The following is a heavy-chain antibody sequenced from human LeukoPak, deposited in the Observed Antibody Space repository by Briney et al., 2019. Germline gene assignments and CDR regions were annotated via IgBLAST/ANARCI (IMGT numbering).Heavy chain of an antibody. D-gene: IGHD3-22*01. CDR1: GFTFSSYW. CDR3: AKVGYYDSSGYYSGLDY. Sequence: PGGSLRLSCAASGFTFSSYWMSWVRQAPGKGLEWVSAISGSGGSTYYADSVKGRFTISRDNSKNTLYLQMNSLRAEDTAVYYCAKVGYYDSSGYYSGLDYWGQGTLVTVSS. V-gene: IGHV3-23*01. CDR2: ISGSGGST. J-gene: IGHJ4*02.